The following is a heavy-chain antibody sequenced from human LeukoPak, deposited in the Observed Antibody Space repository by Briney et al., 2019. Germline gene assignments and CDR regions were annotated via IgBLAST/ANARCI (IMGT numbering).Heavy chain of an antibody. Sequence: ASVKVSCKASGYTFTSYGISWVRQAPGQGLEWMGWISAYNGNTNYAQKFQGRVTITTDESTSTAYMELSSLRSEDTAVYYCARARQYSSSWPPVAYFDYWGQGTLVTVSS. CDR3: ARARQYSSSWPPVAYFDY. CDR1: GYTFTSYG. D-gene: IGHD6-13*01. V-gene: IGHV1-18*01. CDR2: ISAYNGNT. J-gene: IGHJ4*02.